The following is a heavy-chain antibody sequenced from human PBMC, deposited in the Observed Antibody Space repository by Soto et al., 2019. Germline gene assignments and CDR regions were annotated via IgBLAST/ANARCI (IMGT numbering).Heavy chain of an antibody. Sequence: QVQLVESGGGVVQPGRSLRLSCAASGFTFSSFGMHWVRQAPGKGLEWVAVASYDGSYKYYADSVKGRFTISRDNYKNTLYLQMNSLRAEDTAVYYCAKERSVVATTPDFDYWGQGTLVTVSS. D-gene: IGHD5-12*01. J-gene: IGHJ4*02. V-gene: IGHV3-30*18. CDR3: AKERSVVATTPDFDY. CDR2: ASYDGSYK. CDR1: GFTFSSFG.